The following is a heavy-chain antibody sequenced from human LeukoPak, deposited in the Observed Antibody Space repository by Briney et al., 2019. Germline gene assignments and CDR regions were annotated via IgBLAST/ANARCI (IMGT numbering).Heavy chain of an antibody. V-gene: IGHV4-61*02. CDR3: AKIAVAGNYYYYGMDV. CDR1: GGSISSGSYY. J-gene: IGHJ6*02. D-gene: IGHD6-19*01. Sequence: SQTLSLTCTVSGGSISSGSYYWSWIRQPAGKGLEWIGRIYTSGSTNYNPSLKSRVTISVDTSKNQFSLKLSSVTAADTAVYYCAKIAVAGNYYYYGMDVWGQGTTVTVS. CDR2: IYTSGST.